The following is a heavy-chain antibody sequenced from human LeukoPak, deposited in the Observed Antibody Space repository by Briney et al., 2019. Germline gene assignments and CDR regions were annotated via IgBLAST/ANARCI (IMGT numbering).Heavy chain of an antibody. Sequence: SETLSLTCSVSGGSISSGSYYWNWIRQPAGKGLEWIGRIYTSGSTDYNPSLKSRVTISVDTSKNQFSLKLSSVTAADTAVYYCARHRLPSSGWYLGYFDYWGQGTLVTVSS. CDR2: IYTSGST. V-gene: IGHV4-61*02. CDR1: GGSISSGSYY. CDR3: ARHRLPSSGWYLGYFDY. J-gene: IGHJ4*02. D-gene: IGHD6-19*01.